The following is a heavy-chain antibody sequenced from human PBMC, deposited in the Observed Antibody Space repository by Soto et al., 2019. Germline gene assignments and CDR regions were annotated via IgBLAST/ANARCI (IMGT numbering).Heavy chain of an antibody. CDR1: GGTFGSYA. CDR2: IIPIFSTP. CDR3: ALLWSDFSNRFDP. D-gene: IGHD3-3*01. Sequence: VKVSCKTSGGTFGSYAISWVRQAPGQGLEWMGGIIPIFSTPNYAQKFQGRVTITADESTSTAYMELSGLRSEDTAVYYCALLWSDFSNRFDPWGQGTLVTVSS. V-gene: IGHV1-69*13. J-gene: IGHJ5*02.